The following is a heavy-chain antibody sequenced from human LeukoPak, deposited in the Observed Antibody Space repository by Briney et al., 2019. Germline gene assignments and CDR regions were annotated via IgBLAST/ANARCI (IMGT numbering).Heavy chain of an antibody. CDR3: ARVSTGGYSSSAY. J-gene: IGHJ4*02. Sequence: GASVKVSCKASGYTFTGYYMHLVRQAPGQGLECMGWINPNSGGTNYAPKFQGRVTMTRDTSISTAYMELSRLRSDDTAVYYCARVSTGGYSSSAYWGQGTLVTVSS. V-gene: IGHV1-2*02. CDR2: INPNSGGT. CDR1: GYTFTGYY. D-gene: IGHD6-6*01.